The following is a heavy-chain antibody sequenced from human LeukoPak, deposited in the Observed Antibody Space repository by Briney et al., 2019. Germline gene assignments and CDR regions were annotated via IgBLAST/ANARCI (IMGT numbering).Heavy chain of an antibody. CDR2: IYYSGST. D-gene: IGHD3-22*01. CDR3: ARDYYDSSGFAYFDY. V-gene: IGHV4-59*01. Sequence: PSETLSLTCTVSGGSISSYYWSWIRQPPGKGLEWIGYIYYSGSTNYNPSLESRVTISVDTSKNQFSLKLSSVTAADTAVYYCARDYYDSSGFAYFDYWGQGTLVTVSS. CDR1: GGSISSYY. J-gene: IGHJ4*02.